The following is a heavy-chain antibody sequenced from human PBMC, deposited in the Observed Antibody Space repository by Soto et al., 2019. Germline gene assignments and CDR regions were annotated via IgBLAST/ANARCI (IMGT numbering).Heavy chain of an antibody. D-gene: IGHD4-17*01. Sequence: SETLSLTCTVSGGSIVSYYCSCVRQPPWKGLEWIGYIYYSGSTNYNPSPKSRVTISVDTSKNQFSLKLSSVTAADTAVYYCARDSPDYGDYLDYWGQGTLVTVSS. V-gene: IGHV4-59*01. CDR3: ARDSPDYGDYLDY. J-gene: IGHJ4*02. CDR1: GGSIVSYY. CDR2: IYYSGST.